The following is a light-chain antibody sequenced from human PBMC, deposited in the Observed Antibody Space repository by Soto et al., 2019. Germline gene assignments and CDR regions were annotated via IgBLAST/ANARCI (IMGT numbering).Light chain of an antibody. V-gene: IGKV3-15*01. CDR1: RSVSVN. Sequence: EIVMTHSPSTLSVSTCERATLSFSTSRSVSVNLAWYQQNPGQAPRLLFYGAATRATGIPARFSGGGSGTDFTLTIHSLQSEDFAVYYCQQYNNWPWTFGQGTKVDIK. CDR3: QQYNNWPWT. CDR2: GAA. J-gene: IGKJ1*01.